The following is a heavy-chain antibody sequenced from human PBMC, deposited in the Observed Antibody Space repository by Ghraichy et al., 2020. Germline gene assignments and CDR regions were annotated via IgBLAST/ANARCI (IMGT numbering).Heavy chain of an antibody. J-gene: IGHJ6*02. CDR1: GGSISSSSYY. V-gene: IGHV4-39*07. CDR3: ARDFWSGSFYYGMDV. CDR2: IYYIGNT. Sequence: SETLSLTCTVSGGSISSSSYYWGWIRQPPGKGLEWIGNIYYIGNTYYNPSLKSRVTISVDTSKNQFSLKLSSVTAADTAVYYCARDFWSGSFYYGMDVWGQGTTVTVSS. D-gene: IGHD3-3*01.